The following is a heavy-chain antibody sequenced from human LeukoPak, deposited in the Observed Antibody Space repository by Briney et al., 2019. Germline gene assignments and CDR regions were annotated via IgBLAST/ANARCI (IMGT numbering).Heavy chain of an antibody. CDR3: ARDSRYDFWSGYEYNWFDP. J-gene: IGHJ5*02. Sequence: PGGSLRLSCAASGFTFSDYYTSWIRQAPGKGLEWVSYISSSGSTIYYADSVKGRFTISRDNAKNSLYLQMNSLRAEDTAVYYCARDSRYDFWSGYEYNWFDPWGQGTLVTVSS. V-gene: IGHV3-11*04. CDR2: ISSSGSTI. D-gene: IGHD3-3*01. CDR1: GFTFSDYY.